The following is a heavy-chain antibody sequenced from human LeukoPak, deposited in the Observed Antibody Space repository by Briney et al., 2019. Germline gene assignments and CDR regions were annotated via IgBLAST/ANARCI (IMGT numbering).Heavy chain of an antibody. V-gene: IGHV4-39*01. CDR2: VYYSGSA. D-gene: IGHD4-17*01. J-gene: IGHJ4*02. CDR1: GASVYDNSYN. CDR3: ARHHDYGVGKGD. Sequence: SETLSLTCTVSGASVYDNSYNWGWVRQPPGKGLEWIGCVYYSGSAYYNPSLKSRVTISVDTSNNQFSLKLTSVTAADTAFYYCARHHDYGVGKGDWGQGTLVTVSS.